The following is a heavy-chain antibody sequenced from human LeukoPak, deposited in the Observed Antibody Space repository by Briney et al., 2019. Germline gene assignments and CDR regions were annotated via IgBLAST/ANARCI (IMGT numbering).Heavy chain of an antibody. Sequence: SDTLSLACTVYGGSISSYYWSSIRQPPGKGLEWIGYIYYSGTTNYKPSLKSRVAIAPGTCKIHFSLELSYVAAADTAVYYCARAYGGYYDTSGYYTRKWFDPWGQGTLVIVSS. D-gene: IGHD3-22*01. CDR3: ARAYGGYYDTSGYYTRKWFDP. J-gene: IGHJ5*02. CDR1: GGSISSYY. CDR2: IYYSGTT. V-gene: IGHV4-59*07.